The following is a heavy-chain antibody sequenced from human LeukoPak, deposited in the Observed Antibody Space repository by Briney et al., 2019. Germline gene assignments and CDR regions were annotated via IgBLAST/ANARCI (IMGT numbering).Heavy chain of an antibody. Sequence: ASVKVSCKASGYTFTGYYRHWVRQAPGQGLEWMGWINPNSGGTNYAQKFQGRVTMTRDTSISTAYMELSRLRSDDTAVYYCARGAADPTMVRGVIITCYGMDVWGQGTTVTVSS. CDR2: INPNSGGT. V-gene: IGHV1-2*02. J-gene: IGHJ6*02. D-gene: IGHD3-10*01. CDR1: GYTFTGYY. CDR3: ARGAADPTMVRGVIITCYGMDV.